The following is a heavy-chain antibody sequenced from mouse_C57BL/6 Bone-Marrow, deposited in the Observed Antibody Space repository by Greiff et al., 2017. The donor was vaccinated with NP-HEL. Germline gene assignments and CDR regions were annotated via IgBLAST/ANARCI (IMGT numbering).Heavy chain of an antibody. CDR3: TDITGDV. CDR2: IDPENGAT. CDR1: GFNIKDDY. Sequence: VQLQQSGAELVRPGASVKLSCTASGFNIKDDYMHWVKQRPEQGLEWIGWIDPENGATEYASKFQGKATITADTSSNTAYLQLSSLTSEDTAVYYCTDITGDVWGTGTTVTVSS. V-gene: IGHV14-4*01. J-gene: IGHJ1*03. D-gene: IGHD1-1*01.